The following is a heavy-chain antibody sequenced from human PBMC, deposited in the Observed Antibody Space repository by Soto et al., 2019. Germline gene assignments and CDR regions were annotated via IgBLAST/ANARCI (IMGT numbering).Heavy chain of an antibody. Sequence: GVLRLSCAASGFTFGTFTMSWVRQAPGKGLEWVSSIGTTSTYIYYADSVRGRFTISRDNAKNSLYLQMNSLRAEDTAVYFCARVMCGDCSSYYYYSMDVWGQGTTVTVYS. D-gene: IGHD2-21*02. J-gene: IGHJ6*02. CDR2: IGTTSTYI. CDR3: ARVMCGDCSSYYYYSMDV. CDR1: GFTFGTFT. V-gene: IGHV3-21*01.